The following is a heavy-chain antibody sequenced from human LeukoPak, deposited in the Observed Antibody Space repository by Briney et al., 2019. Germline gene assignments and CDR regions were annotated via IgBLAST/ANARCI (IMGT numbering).Heavy chain of an antibody. CDR2: IENDETEK. CDR1: GGSVSSGSYY. V-gene: IGHV3-7*04. J-gene: IGHJ4*02. Sequence: PSETLSLTCTVSGGSVSSGSYYWSWIRQPPGKGLEWVANIENDETEKYYVDSVKGRFTISRDNAKNSLYLQMNSLRAEDTAVYYCARRLGTDYWGQGALVTVSS. D-gene: IGHD1-14*01. CDR3: ARRLGTDY.